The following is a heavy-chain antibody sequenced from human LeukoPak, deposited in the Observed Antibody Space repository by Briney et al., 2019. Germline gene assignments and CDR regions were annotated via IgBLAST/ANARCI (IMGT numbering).Heavy chain of an antibody. V-gene: IGHV1-69*04. Sequence: GSSVKVPCKASGGTFSSYAISWVRQAPGQGLEWMGRIIPIFGIANYAQKFQGRVTITADKSTSTAYMELSSLRSEDTAVYYCARAYYDSSGYGEFSYYGMDVWGQGTTVTVSS. J-gene: IGHJ6*02. CDR2: IIPIFGIA. CDR3: ARAYYDSSGYGEFSYYGMDV. D-gene: IGHD3-22*01. CDR1: GGTFSSYA.